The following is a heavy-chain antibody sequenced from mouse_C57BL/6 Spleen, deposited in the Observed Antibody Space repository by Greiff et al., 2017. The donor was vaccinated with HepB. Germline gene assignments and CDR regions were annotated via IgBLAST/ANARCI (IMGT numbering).Heavy chain of an antibody. CDR3: ARRGWNYAMDY. CDR1: GYSITSGYY. CDR2: ISYDGSN. J-gene: IGHJ4*01. D-gene: IGHD3-3*01. Sequence: EVKLVESGPGLVKPSQSLSLTCSVTGYSITSGYYWNWIRQFPGNKLEWMGYISYDGSNNYNPSLKNRISITRDTSKNQFFLKLNSVTTEDTATYYCARRGWNYAMDYWGQGTSVTVSS. V-gene: IGHV3-6*01.